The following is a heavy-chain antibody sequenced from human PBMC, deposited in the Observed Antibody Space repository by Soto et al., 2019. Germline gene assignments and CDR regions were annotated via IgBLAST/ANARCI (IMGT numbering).Heavy chain of an antibody. J-gene: IGHJ6*02. CDR1: GGSFSGYY. Sequence: PSETLSLTCAVYGGSFSGYYWSWIRQPPGKGLEWIGEINHSGSTYYNPSLKIRVTISVDTSKNQFSLKLSSVTAADTAVYYCATQRVLRYFDWLLPYYGMDVWGQGTTVTVSS. V-gene: IGHV4-34*01. CDR2: INHSGST. CDR3: ATQRVLRYFDWLLPYYGMDV. D-gene: IGHD3-9*01.